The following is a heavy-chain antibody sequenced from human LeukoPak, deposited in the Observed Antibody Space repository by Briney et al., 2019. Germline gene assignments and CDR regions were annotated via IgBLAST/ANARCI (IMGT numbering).Heavy chain of an antibody. Sequence: GGSLRLSCAASGFTFRSYGMHWVRQAPGKGLEWVAVIWYVGSNKDYADSVKGRFTISRDNSKSTVYLQMNSLRVEDAAVYYCSKDLTSDFGGDLDPWGQGTLVTVSS. V-gene: IGHV3-33*06. D-gene: IGHD3-10*01. CDR3: SKDLTSDFGGDLDP. CDR2: IWYVGSNK. J-gene: IGHJ5*02. CDR1: GFTFRSYG.